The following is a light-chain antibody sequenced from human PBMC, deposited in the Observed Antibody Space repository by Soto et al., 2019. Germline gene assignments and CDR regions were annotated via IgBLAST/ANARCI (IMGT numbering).Light chain of an antibody. CDR2: DAS. CDR3: QQYKSYST. Sequence: DIQLTQSPSTPSASVGDGGTLTCRAAQSLNSRLAWYQHRPGKAPRLLIYDASTLESGVPSRFSGSGSGTEFTLTINNLQPDDLATYICQQYKSYSTFGRGTKVDI. CDR1: QSLNSR. J-gene: IGKJ1*01. V-gene: IGKV1-5*01.